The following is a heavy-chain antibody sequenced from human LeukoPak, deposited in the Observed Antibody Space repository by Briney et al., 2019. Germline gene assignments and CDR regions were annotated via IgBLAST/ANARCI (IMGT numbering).Heavy chain of an antibody. CDR2: IFNSGYT. Sequence: SETLSLTCTVSGDSISDHYWSWIRQPPGMGLEWIGEIFNSGYTSYNPSLMSRVSMSLDTSKKQFSLELNTVTAADTAVYYCARQGKTFYSVSGGYYIYDYFDSWGQGALVTVSS. CDR1: GDSISDHY. V-gene: IGHV4-59*08. J-gene: IGHJ4*02. CDR3: ARQGKTFYSVSGGYYIYDYFDS. D-gene: IGHD3-22*01.